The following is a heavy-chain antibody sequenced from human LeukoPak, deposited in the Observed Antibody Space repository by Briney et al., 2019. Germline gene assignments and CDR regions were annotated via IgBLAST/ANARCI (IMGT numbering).Heavy chain of an antibody. V-gene: IGHV1-18*01. CDR1: GYTFTSYG. CDR3: AKDDDWGRYKH. D-gene: IGHD3-16*01. CDR2: IRTYNGNT. Sequence: ASVKVSCKASGYTFTSYGINWVRQAPGQGLEWMGWIRTYNGNTNYAQKLQGRVTMTTDTSTRTAYMELRSLRSDDTAVYYCAKDDDWGRYKHWGQGTLVTVSS. J-gene: IGHJ1*01.